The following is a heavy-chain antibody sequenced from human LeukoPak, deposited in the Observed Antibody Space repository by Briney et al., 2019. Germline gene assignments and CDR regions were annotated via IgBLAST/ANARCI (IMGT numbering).Heavy chain of an antibody. V-gene: IGHV4-31*03. D-gene: IGHD5-18*01. CDR1: GGSISSGGYY. Sequence: SETLSLTCTVSGGSISSGGYYWSWIRQHPGKGLEWIGYIYYSGSTYYNPSLKGRVTISVDTSKNQFSLKLSSVTAADTAVYYCARATGGYSYGSWFDPWGQGTLVTVSS. CDR2: IYYSGST. J-gene: IGHJ5*02. CDR3: ARATGGYSYGSWFDP.